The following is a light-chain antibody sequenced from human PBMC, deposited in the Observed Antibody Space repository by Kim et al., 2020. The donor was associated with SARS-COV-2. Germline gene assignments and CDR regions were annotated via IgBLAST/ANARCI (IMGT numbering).Light chain of an antibody. Sequence: DIQMTQSPSSLSASVGDRVTLTCQASQDISHYLNWYQQKPGKAPKLLIYDASNLETGVPSRFSGSGSMTDFTFTISSLQPEDIATYYCQQYDDLPYTFGQGTKLEI. J-gene: IGKJ2*01. V-gene: IGKV1-33*01. CDR2: DAS. CDR3: QQYDDLPYT. CDR1: QDISHY.